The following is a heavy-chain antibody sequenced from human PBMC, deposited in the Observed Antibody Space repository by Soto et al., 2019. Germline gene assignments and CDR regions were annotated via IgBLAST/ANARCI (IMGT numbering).Heavy chain of an antibody. Sequence: GGSLRLSCAASGFTFSSYSMNWVRQAPGKGLEWVSSISSSSSYIYYADSVKGRFTISRDNAKNSLYLQMNSLRAEDTAVYYCARDDADTAMGRVDYWGQGTLVTVSS. CDR2: ISSSSSYI. V-gene: IGHV3-21*01. D-gene: IGHD5-18*01. CDR3: ARDDADTAMGRVDY. J-gene: IGHJ4*02. CDR1: GFTFSSYS.